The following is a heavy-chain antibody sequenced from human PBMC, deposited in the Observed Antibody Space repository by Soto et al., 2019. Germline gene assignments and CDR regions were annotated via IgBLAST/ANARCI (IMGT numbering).Heavy chain of an antibody. J-gene: IGHJ4*02. CDR2: IWYHGSNK. CDR1: GFTFSSYG. D-gene: IGHD6-19*01. V-gene: IGHV3-33*01. Sequence: QVQLVESGGGVAQPGRSLRLSCAASGFTFSSYGMHWVRQAPGKGLEWVAVIWYHGSNKYYADSVKGRFTISRDNSKNTLYLQMNSLRAEDTAVYYCARDRDPGQWLTTNYFDYWGQGTLVTVSS. CDR3: ARDRDPGQWLTTNYFDY.